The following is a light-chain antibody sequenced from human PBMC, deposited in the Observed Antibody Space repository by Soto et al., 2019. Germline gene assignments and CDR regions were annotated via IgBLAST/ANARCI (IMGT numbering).Light chain of an antibody. V-gene: IGLV2-14*03. CDR1: SSDVGHYNY. J-gene: IGLJ1*01. CDR3: SSYSISTAYL. CDR2: DVS. Sequence: QSALTQPASVSGSPGESITISCTGTSSDVGHYNYVSWYQQNPGKAPKLMIYDVSQRPSGVSDRFSGSKSGNTASLTISGLQAGDEADYFCSSYSISTAYLFGTGTKVTVL.